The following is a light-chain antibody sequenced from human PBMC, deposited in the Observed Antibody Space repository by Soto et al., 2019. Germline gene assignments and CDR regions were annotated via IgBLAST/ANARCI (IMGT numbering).Light chain of an antibody. J-gene: IGLJ2*01. CDR3: SAYAGSNDFVV. CDR1: SSDVGAYTY. V-gene: IGLV2-8*01. CDR2: EVN. Sequence: QSVLTQPPSASGSPGQSVTISCTGTSSDVGAYTYVSWYQQHPGKAPKLMIFEVNKRPSGVPDRFSGSKSGNTASLTVSGLQAEDEADYYCSAYAGSNDFVVFGGGTQLTVL.